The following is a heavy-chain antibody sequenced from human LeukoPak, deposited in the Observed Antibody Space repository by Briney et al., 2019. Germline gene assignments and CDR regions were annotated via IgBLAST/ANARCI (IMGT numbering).Heavy chain of an antibody. CDR1: GFTFSSYW. CDR2: INSDGSST. D-gene: IGHD3-9*01. J-gene: IGHJ4*02. CDR3: ARSLRYFDWLPIDY. Sequence: GGSLRLSCAASGFTFSSYWMHWVRQAPGKGLVWVSRINSDGSSTSYADSVKGRFTISRDNAKNTLYLQMNSLRAEDTAVYHCARSLRYFDWLPIDYWGQGTLVTVSS. V-gene: IGHV3-74*01.